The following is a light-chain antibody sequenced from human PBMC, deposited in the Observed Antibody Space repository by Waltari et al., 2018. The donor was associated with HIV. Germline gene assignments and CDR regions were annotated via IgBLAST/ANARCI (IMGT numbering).Light chain of an antibody. J-gene: IGLJ2*01. CDR1: SSGVGNYNL. CDR3: CSYGSSATFVV. CDR2: EVT. Sequence: QSALTQPASVSGSPGQSITLSCTETSSGVGNYNLVSWYQHYGGKAPKLLIYEVTKRPSGISSRFVGSKSGNTASLTISDLQAEDEATYYCCSYGSSATFVVFGGGTRVTV. V-gene: IGLV2-23*02.